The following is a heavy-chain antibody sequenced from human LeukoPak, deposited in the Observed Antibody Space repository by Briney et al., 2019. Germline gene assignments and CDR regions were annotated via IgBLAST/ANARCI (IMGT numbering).Heavy chain of an antibody. J-gene: IGHJ4*02. CDR2: IGSSGGTI. D-gene: IGHD6-19*01. V-gene: IGHV3-48*04. Sequence: GSLRLSCVASGFTFVSHWMTWVRQAPGKGLEWVSYIGSSGGTIFYADSVKGRFTISRDNAKNSLYLQMESLRAEDTAVYYCARTHDVSGWEDYFDSWGQGTLVTVSS. CDR3: ARTHDVSGWEDYFDS. CDR1: GFTFVSHW.